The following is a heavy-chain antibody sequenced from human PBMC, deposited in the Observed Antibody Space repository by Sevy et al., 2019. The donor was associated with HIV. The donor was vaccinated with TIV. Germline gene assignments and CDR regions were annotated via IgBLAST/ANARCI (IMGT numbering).Heavy chain of an antibody. J-gene: IGHJ4*02. D-gene: IGHD2-8*01. CDR1: GFTFSKYS. V-gene: IGHV3-23*01. Sequence: GGSLRLSCAASGFTFSKYSMSWVRQPPGKGLEWVSTLSFGCGEINYADSVKGRFTISSDNSKSPVYLQMNNLRPEDTAVYYCAREGCTKPHDYWGQGTLVTVSS. CDR3: AREGCTKPHDY. CDR2: LSFGCGEI.